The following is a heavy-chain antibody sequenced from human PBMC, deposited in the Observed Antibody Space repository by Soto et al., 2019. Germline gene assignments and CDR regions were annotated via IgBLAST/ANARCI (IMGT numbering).Heavy chain of an antibody. Sequence: TFSNAWMSWVRQAPGKGLEWVGRIKSKTDGGTTDYAAPVKGRFTISRDDSKNTLYLQMNSLKTEDTAVYYCTTVAPNYYDSSGYYLPGGYYYGMDVWGQGTTVTVSS. CDR1: TFSNAW. V-gene: IGHV3-15*01. CDR3: TTVAPNYYDSSGYYLPGGYYYGMDV. J-gene: IGHJ6*02. D-gene: IGHD3-22*01. CDR2: IKSKTDGGTT.